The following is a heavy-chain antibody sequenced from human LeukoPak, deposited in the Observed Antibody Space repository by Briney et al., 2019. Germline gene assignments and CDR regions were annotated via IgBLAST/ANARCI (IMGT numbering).Heavy chain of an antibody. CDR2: INWDGDNT. J-gene: IGHJ4*02. CDR1: GFSFDDYG. D-gene: IGHD6-13*01. CDR3: ARDVSSNWYSFNI. Sequence: GGSLRLSCKDSGFSFDDYGMSWVRQVPGKGLEWVCGINWDGDNTHCADSVKGRFSVSRDNAKNSLFLQMSSLRVEDTALYYCARDVSSNWYSFNIWGQRTQVTVTS. V-gene: IGHV3-20*04.